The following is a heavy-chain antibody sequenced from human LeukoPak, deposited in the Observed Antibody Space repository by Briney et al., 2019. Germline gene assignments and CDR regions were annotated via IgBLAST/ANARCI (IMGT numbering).Heavy chain of an antibody. Sequence: GSSVKVSCKASGGTFSSYAISWVRQAPGQGLEWMGGIIPIFGTADYAQKFQGRVTITTDESTSTAYMELSSLRSEDTAVYYCAREETVGATYDAFDIWGQGTMVTVSS. J-gene: IGHJ3*02. CDR2: IIPIFGTA. D-gene: IGHD1-26*01. CDR3: AREETVGATYDAFDI. CDR1: GGTFSSYA. V-gene: IGHV1-69*05.